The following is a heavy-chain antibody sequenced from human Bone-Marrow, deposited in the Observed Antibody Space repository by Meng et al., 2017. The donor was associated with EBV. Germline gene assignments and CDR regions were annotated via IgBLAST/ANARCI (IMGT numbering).Heavy chain of an antibody. Sequence: QAAVVECGGGGVEAGGRLRLSCAVSGFTLSDYAMHWVRQAPGKGLEWVTVISYDGSTTYYADSVAGRFTISRDNPKNTLYLHMKSLKAEDTAVYYCGRDSSRFGSFAYWAQGTLVTVSS. CDR2: ISYDGSTT. V-gene: IGHV3-30-3*01. CDR1: GFTLSDYA. D-gene: IGHD6-13*01. J-gene: IGHJ4*02. CDR3: GRDSSRFGSFAY.